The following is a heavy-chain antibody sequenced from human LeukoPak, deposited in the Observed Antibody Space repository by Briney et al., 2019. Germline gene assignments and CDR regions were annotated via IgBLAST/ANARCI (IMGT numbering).Heavy chain of an antibody. J-gene: IGHJ5*02. CDR3: ARPVPSRLGWFDP. CDR1: GGSISSSSYY. D-gene: IGHD1-1*01. Sequence: SETLSLTCIVSGGSISSSSYYWGWIRQPPGKGLEWIGSIYYSGSAYYNPSLKSRVTISVDTSKNQFSLKLRSVTAADTAVYYCARPVPSRLGWFDPWGQGTLVTVSS. V-gene: IGHV4-39*01. CDR2: IYYSGSA.